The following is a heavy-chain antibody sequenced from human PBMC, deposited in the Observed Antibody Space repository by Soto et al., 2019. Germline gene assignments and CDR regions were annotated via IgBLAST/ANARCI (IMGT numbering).Heavy chain of an antibody. CDR2: SRDKARGYTT. Sequence: GGSLRLSCAASGYTFSDHHMDWVRRAPGKGLEWVGRSRDKARGYTTEYAASVEGRFTISRDASENSLSLQMNSLKTEDTAVYYCVRSSYNAGWYADYWGQGTLVTVSS. CDR3: VRSSYNAGWYADY. D-gene: IGHD6-19*01. J-gene: IGHJ4*02. V-gene: IGHV3-72*01. CDR1: GYTFSDHH.